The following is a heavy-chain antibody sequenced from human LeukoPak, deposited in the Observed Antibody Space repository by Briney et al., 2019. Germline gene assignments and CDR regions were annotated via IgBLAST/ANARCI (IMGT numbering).Heavy chain of an antibody. CDR2: ISGSGSST. CDR3: AKLTGGRIGGYDY. V-gene: IGHV3-23*01. D-gene: IGHD1-26*01. J-gene: IGHJ4*02. CDR1: GFTFSSYA. Sequence: SGGSLRLSCAASGFTFSSYAMSWVRQAPGKGLEWVSAISGSGSSTYYADSVKGRFTISRDNSKNTLYLQMNSLSTEDTAIYYCAKLTGGRIGGYDYWGQGTLVTASS.